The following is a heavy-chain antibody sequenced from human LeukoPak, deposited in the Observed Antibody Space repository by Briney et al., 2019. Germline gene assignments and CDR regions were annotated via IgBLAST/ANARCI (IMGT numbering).Heavy chain of an antibody. V-gene: IGHV4-59*11. CDR2: IHYSGST. Sequence: PSETLSLTCTVSGGSISSHYWSWIRQPPGKGLEWIGYIHYSGSTNYNPSLKSRVTISVDTSKNQFSLKLSSVTAADTAVYYCARDSGWYHYFDYWGQGTLVTVSS. D-gene: IGHD6-19*01. J-gene: IGHJ4*02. CDR1: GGSISSHY. CDR3: ARDSGWYHYFDY.